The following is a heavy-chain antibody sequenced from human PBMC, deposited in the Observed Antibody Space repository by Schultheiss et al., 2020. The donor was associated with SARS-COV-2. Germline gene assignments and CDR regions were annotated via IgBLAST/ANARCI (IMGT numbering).Heavy chain of an antibody. Sequence: GESLKISCAASGFTFSGSAMHWVRQASGKGLEWVGRIRSKANSYATAYAASVKGRFTISRDDSKNTAYLQMNSLKTEDTAVYYCTRPPTVTTARDYWGQGTLVTVSS. J-gene: IGHJ4*02. CDR2: IRSKANSYAT. CDR3: TRPPTVTTARDY. D-gene: IGHD4-17*01. V-gene: IGHV3-73*01. CDR1: GFTFSGSA.